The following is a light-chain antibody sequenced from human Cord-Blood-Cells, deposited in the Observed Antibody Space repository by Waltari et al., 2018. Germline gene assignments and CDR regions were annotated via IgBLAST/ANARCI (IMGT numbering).Light chain of an antibody. CDR2: DAS. J-gene: IGKJ4*01. CDR3: QQRSNWPPNT. Sequence: DIVLTQSPAPLSLSPGERATLSCRASQSVSSYLAWYQQKPGQAPRRLIYDASNRATGIPARFSGSGSGTDFTLTISSLEPEDFAVYYCQQRSNWPPNTFGGGTKVEIK. CDR1: QSVSSY. V-gene: IGKV3-11*01.